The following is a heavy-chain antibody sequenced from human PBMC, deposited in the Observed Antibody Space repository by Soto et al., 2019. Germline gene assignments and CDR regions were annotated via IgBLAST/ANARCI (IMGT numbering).Heavy chain of an antibody. CDR2: VYYGGTP. CDR1: GGSVSSATYY. J-gene: IGHJ6*02. V-gene: IGHV4-61*01. CDR3: ARDLYLRTGPCGMDV. Sequence: SETLSLTCTVSGGSVSSATYYWNWIRQPPGKGLEWIGSVYYGGTPNYNPSLKSRVTISMDTSYNRLSLKLRSVTAADTAVYYCARDLYLRTGPCGMDVWGQWTTVTVSS. D-gene: IGHD3-9*01.